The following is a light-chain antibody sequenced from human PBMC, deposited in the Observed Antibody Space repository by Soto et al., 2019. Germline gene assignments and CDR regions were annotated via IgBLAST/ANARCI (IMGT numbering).Light chain of an antibody. CDR3: QSNDNGLSGSDV. CDR1: SSNLGSGYD. V-gene: IGLV1-40*01. J-gene: IGLJ1*01. CDR2: GKN. Sequence: QSVLTQPPSVSGAPGQNVSISFTGNSSNLGSGYDVHWYQQHSGVAPKFLIYGKNYRPSGVPDRFSGSKSGTSASLVITGLQADDEADYYCQSNDNGLSGSDVFGTGTKVTVL.